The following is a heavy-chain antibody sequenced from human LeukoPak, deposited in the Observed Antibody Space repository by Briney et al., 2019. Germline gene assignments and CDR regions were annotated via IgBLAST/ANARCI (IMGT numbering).Heavy chain of an antibody. D-gene: IGHD3-22*01. CDR2: ISYTGST. J-gene: IGHJ3*02. CDR1: GGSVSSGSYY. CDR3: ARAWDSSGYRGAFHI. V-gene: IGHV4-61*01. Sequence: SETLSLTCTVSGGSVSSGSYYWNWIRQPPGKGLEWIGYISYTGSTNYNPSLKSRVTISVETSKKQISLKLSSVTAADTAVYYCARAWDSSGYRGAFHIWGQGTMVTASS.